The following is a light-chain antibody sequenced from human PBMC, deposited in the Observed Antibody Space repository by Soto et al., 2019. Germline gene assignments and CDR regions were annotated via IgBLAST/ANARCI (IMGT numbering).Light chain of an antibody. J-gene: IGKJ2*01. CDR1: QNVNSN. CDR3: QQYNTFNT. CDR2: NVS. Sequence: EIAMTQSPATLSVSPGQRATLSCRASQNVNSNLAWYQQKPGHAPSLLMYNVSTRATGFPARFSGSGSGTEFTLTISSLQSEDSAIYYCQQYNTFNTFGQGTKLEI. V-gene: IGKV3-15*01.